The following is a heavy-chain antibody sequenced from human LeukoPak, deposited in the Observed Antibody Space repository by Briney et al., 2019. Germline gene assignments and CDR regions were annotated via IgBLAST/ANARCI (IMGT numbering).Heavy chain of an antibody. V-gene: IGHV4-38-2*02. CDR1: GYSISSGFY. CDR3: ARVYLPFRLIVGATAPDYYYYYMDV. CDR2: IYYSGST. D-gene: IGHD1-26*01. Sequence: SETLSLTCTVSGYSISSGFYWGWIRQPPGKGLEWIGSIYYSGSTYYNPSLKSRVTISVDTSKNQFSLKLSSVTAADTAVYYCARVYLPFRLIVGATAPDYYYYYMDVWGKGTTVTVSS. J-gene: IGHJ6*03.